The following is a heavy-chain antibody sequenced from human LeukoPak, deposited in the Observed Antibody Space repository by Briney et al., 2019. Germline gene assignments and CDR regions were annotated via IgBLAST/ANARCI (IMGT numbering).Heavy chain of an antibody. Sequence: GESLKISCKGSGYSFTSYWIGWVRQMSGKGLEWMGIICPGDSDTRYSPSFQGQVTISADKSISTAYLQWSSLKASDTAMYYCARRYDSSGYFARWIDAFDIWGQGTMVTVSS. V-gene: IGHV5-51*01. CDR3: ARRYDSSGYFARWIDAFDI. J-gene: IGHJ3*02. D-gene: IGHD3-22*01. CDR1: GYSFTSYW. CDR2: ICPGDSDT.